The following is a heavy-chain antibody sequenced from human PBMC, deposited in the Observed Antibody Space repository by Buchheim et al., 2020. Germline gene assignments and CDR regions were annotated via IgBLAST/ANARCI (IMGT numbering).Heavy chain of an antibody. CDR2: LYYGANT. V-gene: IGHV4-39*07. Sequence: QLQLQESGPGLVKPSETLSLTCAVSGGSISGSSYYWGWIRQPPGKGLEWIVSLYYGANTYFNSSLRSRVTISVDTPKNQFSLKLSSVTAADTALYYCAKGWSLDVFDIWGLGT. CDR1: GGSISGSSYY. D-gene: IGHD6-13*01. J-gene: IGHJ3*02. CDR3: AKGWSLDVFDI.